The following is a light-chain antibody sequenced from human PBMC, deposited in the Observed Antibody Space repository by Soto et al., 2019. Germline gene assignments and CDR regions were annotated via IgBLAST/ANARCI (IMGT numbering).Light chain of an antibody. CDR2: TAS. CDR3: QQYHNWPPVT. Sequence: EIVMTQSPATLSVSPGESATLSCTASQSVSSNLAWYQHKPGQAPRLLLYTASTRATGIPARFSGSGSETEFTLTISGLQSEDVAVYYCQQYHNWPPVTFGQGTKPEIK. CDR1: QSVSSN. J-gene: IGKJ2*01. V-gene: IGKV3-15*01.